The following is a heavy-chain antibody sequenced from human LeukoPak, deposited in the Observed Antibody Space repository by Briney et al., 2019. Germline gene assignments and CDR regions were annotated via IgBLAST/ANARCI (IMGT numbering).Heavy chain of an antibody. J-gene: IGHJ3*01. D-gene: IGHD2/OR15-2a*01. Sequence: GGSLRLSCTASGLTFSTYALSWVRQTPGKGLEWLSVISATGSTTYYADSVKGRLTISRDNSKNTLYLQMNSLRVEDTAVYYCAKDPQSVAFFLDDAFDLWGQGTIVTVSA. CDR3: AKDPQSVAFFLDDAFDL. CDR1: GLTFSTYA. CDR2: ISATGSTT. V-gene: IGHV3-23*01.